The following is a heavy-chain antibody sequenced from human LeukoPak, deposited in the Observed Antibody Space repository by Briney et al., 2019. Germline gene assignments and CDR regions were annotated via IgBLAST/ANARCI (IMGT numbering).Heavy chain of an antibody. CDR2: ISAYNGNT. CDR3: ARVGDTGEYYYYYMDV. CDR1: GYTFTSYG. V-gene: IGHV1-18*01. D-gene: IGHD7-27*01. J-gene: IGHJ6*03. Sequence: ASVNVSCKASGYTFTSYGISWVRQAPGQGLEWMGWISAYNGNTNYAQKLQGRVTMTTDTSTSTAYMELRSLRSDDTAVYYCARVGDTGEYYYYYMDVWGKGTTVTVSS.